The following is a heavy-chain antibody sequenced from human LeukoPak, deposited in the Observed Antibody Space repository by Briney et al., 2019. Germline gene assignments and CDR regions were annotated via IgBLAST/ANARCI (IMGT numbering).Heavy chain of an antibody. J-gene: IGHJ5*02. V-gene: IGHV4-39*07. CDR1: GGSIGGSSSH. CDR2: IHYTGNT. D-gene: IGHD6-13*01. CDR3: ARVGVSSSWYWNWFDP. Sequence: SETLSLTCTVSGGSIGGSSSHWAWIRQSPGKGLEGIGSIHYTGNTYYNPSLKSRVTMSVETSENQFSLKLSSVTAVDTAVYYCARVGVSSSWYWNWFDPWGQGTLVTVSS.